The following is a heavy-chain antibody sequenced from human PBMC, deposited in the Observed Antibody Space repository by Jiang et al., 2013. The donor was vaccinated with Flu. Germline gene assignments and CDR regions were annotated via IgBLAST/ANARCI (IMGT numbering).Heavy chain of an antibody. D-gene: IGHD6-19*01. V-gene: IGHV7-4-1*02. J-gene: IGHJ5*02. CDR3: ARGESSGWYQNNWFDP. CDR2: INTNTGNP. CDR1: GYTFTSYA. Sequence: KASGYTFTSYAMNWVRQAPGQGLEWMGWINTNTGNPTYAQGFTGRFVFSLDTSVSTAYLQISSLKAEDTAVYYCARGESSGWYQNNWFDPWGQGTLVTVSS.